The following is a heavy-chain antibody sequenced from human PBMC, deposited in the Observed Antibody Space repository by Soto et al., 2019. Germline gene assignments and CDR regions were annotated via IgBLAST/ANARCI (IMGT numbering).Heavy chain of an antibody. CDR2: ISDDGSSK. V-gene: IGHV3-30-3*01. Sequence: QVQLVESGGGVVQPGRSLRLSCAASGFTFSAYAMHWVRQAPGKGLEWVAVISDDGSSKYYADSVKGRFTISRDISKNTLYLQMNRLRAEDTAVYFCARDRVYRRSSDYSYYYAMDVWGQGTTVTVSS. D-gene: IGHD6-6*01. J-gene: IGHJ6*02. CDR3: ARDRVYRRSSDYSYYYAMDV. CDR1: GFTFSAYA.